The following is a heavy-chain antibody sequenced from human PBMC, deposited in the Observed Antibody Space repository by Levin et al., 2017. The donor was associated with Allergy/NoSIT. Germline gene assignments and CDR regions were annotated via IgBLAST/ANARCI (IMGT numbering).Heavy chain of an antibody. V-gene: IGHV3-48*01. CDR3: ASPPVSSSFRGGAFDI. D-gene: IGHD6-13*01. Sequence: QRGESLKISCAASGFTFSSYSMNWVRQAPGKGLEWVSYISSSSSTIYYADSVKGRFTISRDNAKNSLYLQMNSLRAEDTAVYYCASPPVSSSFRGGAFDIWGQGTMVTVSS. CDR1: GFTFSSYS. CDR2: ISSSSSTI. J-gene: IGHJ3*02.